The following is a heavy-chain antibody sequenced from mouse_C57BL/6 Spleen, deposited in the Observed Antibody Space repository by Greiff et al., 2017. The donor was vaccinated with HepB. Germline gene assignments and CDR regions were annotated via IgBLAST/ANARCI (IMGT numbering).Heavy chain of an antibody. Sequence: QVQLQQPGTELVKPGASVKLSCKASGYTFTSYWMHWVKQRPGQGLEWIGNINPSNGGTNYNEKFKSKATLTVDKSSSTAYTQLSSLISEDSAVYYCARGGWFPYYFDYWGQGTTLTVSS. CDR2: INPSNGGT. J-gene: IGHJ2*01. D-gene: IGHD2-3*01. CDR3: ARGGWFPYYFDY. CDR1: GYTFTSYW. V-gene: IGHV1-53*01.